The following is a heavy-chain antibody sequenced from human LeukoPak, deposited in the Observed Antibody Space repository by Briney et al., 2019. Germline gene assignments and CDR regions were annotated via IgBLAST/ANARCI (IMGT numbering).Heavy chain of an antibody. V-gene: IGHV3-30-3*01. J-gene: IGHJ3*02. CDR1: GFTFSSYA. Sequence: PGGSLRLSCAASGFTFSSYAMHWVRQAPGKGLEWVAVISYDGSNKYYADSVKGRFTISRDNSKNTLYLQMNSLRAEDTAVYYCARGHMVEATMDAFDIWGQGTMVTVSS. CDR2: ISYDGSNK. D-gene: IGHD1-26*01. CDR3: ARGHMVEATMDAFDI.